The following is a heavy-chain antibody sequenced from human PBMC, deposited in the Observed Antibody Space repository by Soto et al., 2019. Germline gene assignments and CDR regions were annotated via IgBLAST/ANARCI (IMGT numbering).Heavy chain of an antibody. J-gene: IGHJ3*01. CDR3: AKAASGTSGHTFDV. D-gene: IGHD3-10*01. V-gene: IGHV3-23*01. CDR1: GFTFSSHA. Sequence: GGSLRLSCAASGFTFSSHAMIWVRQAPGKGLQWVSVLRGSGGDPYYADSVKGRFTVSRDNSKNTLYLQIDSLTAEDTAVYYCAKAASGTSGHTFDVWGQGTLVTVSS. CDR2: LRGSGGDP.